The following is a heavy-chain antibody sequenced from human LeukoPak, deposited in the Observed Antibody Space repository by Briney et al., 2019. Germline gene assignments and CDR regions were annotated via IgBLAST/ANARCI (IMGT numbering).Heavy chain of an antibody. CDR1: GFTLSSYW. D-gene: IGHD2-15*01. CDR2: IKEDGSER. CDR3: ARMGTMGAASYNSYYYYMDV. V-gene: IGHV3-7*01. Sequence: PGGSLRLSCGGSGFTLSSYWMTWVRQAPGKGLEWVANIKEDGSERHYVDSVKGRFTISRDNAENSLYLQMSSLGAEDTAVYYCARMGTMGAASYNSYYYYMDVWGKGTTVTVSS. J-gene: IGHJ6*03.